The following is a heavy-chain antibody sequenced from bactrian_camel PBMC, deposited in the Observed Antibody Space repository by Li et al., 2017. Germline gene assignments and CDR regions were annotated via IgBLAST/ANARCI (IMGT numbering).Heavy chain of an antibody. J-gene: IGHJ4*01. Sequence: VQLVESGGSLVGPGGSLRLSCVASGFTESRYDMSWVRQAPGKGLEWVSGRILRGGKAYYSDSVKGRFTISRDGAENTVSLQMNSLKPEDTAMYYCAADRMACLRSSVQIEAYNYWGQGTQVTVS. CDR2: RILRGGKA. CDR1: GFTESRYD. CDR3: AADRMACLRSSVQIEAYNY. D-gene: IGHD1*01. V-gene: IGHV3S40*01.